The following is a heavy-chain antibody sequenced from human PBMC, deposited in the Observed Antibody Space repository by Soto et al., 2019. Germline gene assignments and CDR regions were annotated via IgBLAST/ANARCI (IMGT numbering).Heavy chain of an antibody. CDR1: GYTFTSYG. J-gene: IGHJ5*02. CDR3: ARDQREVPAAPSPYNWFDP. V-gene: IGHV1-18*04. CDR2: ISAYNGNT. D-gene: IGHD2-2*01. Sequence: GASVKVSCKASGYTFTSYGISWVRQAPGQGLEWMGWISAYNGNTNYAQKLQGRVTMTTDTSTSTAYMGLRSLRSDDTAVYYCARDQREVPAAPSPYNWFDPWGQGTLVTVSS.